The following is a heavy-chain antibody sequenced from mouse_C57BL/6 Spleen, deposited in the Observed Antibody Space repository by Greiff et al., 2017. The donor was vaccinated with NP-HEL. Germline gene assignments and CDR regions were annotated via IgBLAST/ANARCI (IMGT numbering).Heavy chain of an antibody. CDR3: ARDITTVVATEAMDY. CDR2: ISYAGSN. Sequence: EVKLQESGPGLVKPSQSLSLTCSVTGYSITSGSYCYWIRQSPGNQLEWMGYISYAGSNNYNPSLKNRITITRYTSKNQFYLKWKSVTTEDTATYYCARDITTVVATEAMDYWGQGTSVTVSS. D-gene: IGHD1-1*01. CDR1: GYSITSGSY. V-gene: IGHV3-6*01. J-gene: IGHJ4*01.